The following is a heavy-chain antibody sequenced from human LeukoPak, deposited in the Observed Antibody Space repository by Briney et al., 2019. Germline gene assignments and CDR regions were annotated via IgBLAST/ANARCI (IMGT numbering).Heavy chain of an antibody. V-gene: IGHV3-48*03. Sequence: PGGSLRLSCAASGFTFSSYEMNWVRQAPGKGLEWVSYISSSGSTIYYADSVKGRFTISRDNAKNSLYLQMNSLRAEDTAVYYCARENILTGRGAFDIWGQGTMVTVSS. CDR2: ISSSGSTI. CDR3: ARENILTGRGAFDI. J-gene: IGHJ3*02. CDR1: GFTFSSYE. D-gene: IGHD3-9*01.